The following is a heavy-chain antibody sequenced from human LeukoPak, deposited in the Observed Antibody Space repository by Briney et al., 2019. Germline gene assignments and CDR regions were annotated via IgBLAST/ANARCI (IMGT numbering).Heavy chain of an antibody. V-gene: IGHV3-7*05. Sequence: GGSLRLSCAASGFTFSSYWMSWVRQAPGKGLEWVAHINQAGSEKYYVDSVKGRFTISGDNAKNSLYLQMNSLRAEDTAVYYCARESDGWYTHFDYWGQGTLVTVSS. CDR2: INQAGSEK. D-gene: IGHD6-19*01. CDR1: GFTFSSYW. J-gene: IGHJ4*02. CDR3: ARESDGWYTHFDY.